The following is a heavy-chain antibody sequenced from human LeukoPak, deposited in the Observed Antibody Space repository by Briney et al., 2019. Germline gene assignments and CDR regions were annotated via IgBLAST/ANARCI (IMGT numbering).Heavy chain of an antibody. D-gene: IGHD5-24*01. CDR1: GGSISNSGYY. CDR2: IHYSGST. J-gene: IGHJ6*02. CDR3: ARDHPAMAYALDV. Sequence: SQTLSLTCTVSGGSISNSGYYWTWIRQHSGKGLEWTGYIHYSGSTFYNPSLHSRLTISVDTSNNQFFLRLNSVTAADTAIYYCARDHPAMAYALDVWGQGTTVTVSS. V-gene: IGHV4-31*03.